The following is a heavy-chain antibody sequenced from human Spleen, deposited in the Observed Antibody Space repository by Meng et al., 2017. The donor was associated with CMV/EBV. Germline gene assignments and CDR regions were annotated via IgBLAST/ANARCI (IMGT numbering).Heavy chain of an antibody. CDR2: LRHRGST. V-gene: IGHV4-59*08. CDR1: AGSVNNYY. J-gene: IGHJ4*02. CDR3: ARVSRGKLNLALGYCSSTSCPTSFDY. Sequence: GSLRLSCAFSAGSVNNYYWSWIRQPPRRGLEWIGSLRHRGSTNYNPSLKSRVTMSSDTSTNGFSLRLSSVTAADTAVYYCARVSRGKLNLALGYCSSTSCPTSFDYWGQGTLVTVSS. D-gene: IGHD2-2*01.